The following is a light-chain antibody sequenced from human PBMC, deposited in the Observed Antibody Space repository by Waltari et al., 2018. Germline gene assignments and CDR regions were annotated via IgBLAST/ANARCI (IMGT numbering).Light chain of an antibody. V-gene: IGKV3-15*01. Sequence: EIVMTQSPATLSVSPGEIATLSCRASQSVRKNLAWYQQKPGQAPRLFIYGASTRATGIPARCSGSGSGTEFNITISSMHSEDFAVYYCKKYNNWTPWTFGQGTKVEIK. J-gene: IGKJ1*01. CDR1: QSVRKN. CDR2: GAS. CDR3: KKYNNWTPWT.